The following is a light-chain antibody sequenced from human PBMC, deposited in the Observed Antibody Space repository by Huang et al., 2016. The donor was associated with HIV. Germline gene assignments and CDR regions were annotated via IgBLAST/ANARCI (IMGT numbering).Light chain of an antibody. CDR3: HQYAKSMAT. V-gene: IGKV3D-20*02. J-gene: IGKJ1*01. CDR1: QSVDTSY. Sequence: VLTQSPVSVSLSLGDRLTVSCRASQSVDTSYLAWYQHKPGPSPRLLGYETSTRASGIPSRFSGSGSGRDFSLTISRLEPEDFGVYYCHQYAKSMATFGQGTKVDI. CDR2: ETS.